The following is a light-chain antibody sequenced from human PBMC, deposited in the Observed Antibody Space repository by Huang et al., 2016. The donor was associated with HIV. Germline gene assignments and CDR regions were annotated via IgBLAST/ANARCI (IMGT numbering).Light chain of an antibody. CDR2: GAS. CDR3: QQYNNWRGT. Sequence: EIVMTQSPAPLSVSPGERATLSCRASQSVSSNLAWYQQKSGQAPRLLIYGASTRATGIPARFSGSGSGTELTLTISSLQSEDFAVYYCQQYNNWRGTFGQGTKLEIK. CDR1: QSVSSN. V-gene: IGKV3-15*01. J-gene: IGKJ2*01.